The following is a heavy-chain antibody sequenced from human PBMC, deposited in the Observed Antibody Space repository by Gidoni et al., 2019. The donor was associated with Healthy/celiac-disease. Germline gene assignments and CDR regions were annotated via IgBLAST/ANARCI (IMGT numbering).Heavy chain of an antibody. D-gene: IGHD6-6*01. CDR2: ISGSGGST. J-gene: IGHJ6*02. CDR3: ARSIAARGQSSYYYYGMDV. CDR1: GFTFSSYA. Sequence: EVQLLESGGGLVQPGGSLRLSCAASGFTFSSYALSWVRQAPGKGLEWVSAISGSGGSTYYADSVKGRFTISRDNSKNTLYLQMNSLRAEDTAVYYCARSIAARGQSSYYYYGMDVWGQGTTVTVSS. V-gene: IGHV3-23*01.